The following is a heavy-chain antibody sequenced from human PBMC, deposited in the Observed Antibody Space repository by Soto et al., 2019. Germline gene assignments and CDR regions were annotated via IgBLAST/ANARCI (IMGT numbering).Heavy chain of an antibody. CDR2: TRNKANSYTT. Sequence: LRLPCAASGFTFSDHYMDWVRQAPGKGLEWVGRTRNKANSYTTEYAASVKGRFTISRGDSKNSLYLQMNTLKAEDTAFYYCARELMTTVTYFDYWGQGSLVTVSS. J-gene: IGHJ4*02. CDR1: GFTFSDHY. CDR3: ARELMTTVTYFDY. V-gene: IGHV3-72*01. D-gene: IGHD4-17*01.